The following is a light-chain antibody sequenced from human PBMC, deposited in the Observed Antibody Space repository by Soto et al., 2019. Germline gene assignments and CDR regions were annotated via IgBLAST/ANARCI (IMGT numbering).Light chain of an antibody. J-gene: IGKJ4*01. CDR1: QSVLYSSNNKYY. CDR3: QQYYSKPLT. V-gene: IGKV4-1*01. Sequence: DIVMTQSPDSLAVSLGERATINCKSSQSVLYSSNNKYYLGWYQQKVGQPPKLLIYWASTRESGVPDRFSGSGSGTDFTLTISSLQAEDVAVYYCQQYYSKPLTFGGGTKVEIK. CDR2: WAS.